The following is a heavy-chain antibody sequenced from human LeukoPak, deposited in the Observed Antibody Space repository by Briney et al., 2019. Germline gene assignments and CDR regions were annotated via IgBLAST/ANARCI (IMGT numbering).Heavy chain of an antibody. CDR3: ARTGEWELPAYYYYGMDV. Sequence: ASVKVSCKASGYTFTSYDINWVRQATGQGLEWMGWMNPNSGNTGYAQKFQGRVTMTRNTSISTAYMELSSLRSEDTAVYYCARTGEWELPAYYYYGMDVWGQGTTVTVSS. CDR1: GYTFTSYD. CDR2: MNPNSGNT. V-gene: IGHV1-8*01. D-gene: IGHD1-26*01. J-gene: IGHJ6*02.